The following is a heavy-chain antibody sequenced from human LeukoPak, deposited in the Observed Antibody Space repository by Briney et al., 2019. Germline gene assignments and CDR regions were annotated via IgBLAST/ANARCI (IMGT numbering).Heavy chain of an antibody. J-gene: IGHJ6*03. CDR1: GYTFTGYY. CDR3: ARDVSRIQPWLRNYYYYMDV. Sequence: ASVKVSCKASGYTFTGYYMHWVRQAPGQGREWMGWINPNSGGTNYAQKFQGRVTMTRDTSISTAYMELSRLRSDDTAVYYCARDVSRIQPWLRNYYYYMDVWGKGTTVTVSS. V-gene: IGHV1-2*02. D-gene: IGHD5-18*01. CDR2: INPNSGGT.